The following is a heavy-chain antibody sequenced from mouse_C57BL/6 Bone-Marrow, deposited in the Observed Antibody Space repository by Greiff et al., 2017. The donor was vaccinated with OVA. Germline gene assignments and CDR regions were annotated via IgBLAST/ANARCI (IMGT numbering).Heavy chain of an antibody. J-gene: IGHJ3*01. D-gene: IGHD2-4*01. Sequence: VQLQQSGAELVRPGASVKLSCTASGFNIKDDYMHWVKQRPEQGLEWIGWIDPENGDTEYASKFQGKATITADTSSNTAYLQLSSLTSEDTAVYYCTTPTYYDYDGGPPYWGQGTLVTVSA. CDR3: TTPTYYDYDGGPPY. CDR1: GFNIKDDY. V-gene: IGHV14-4*01. CDR2: IDPENGDT.